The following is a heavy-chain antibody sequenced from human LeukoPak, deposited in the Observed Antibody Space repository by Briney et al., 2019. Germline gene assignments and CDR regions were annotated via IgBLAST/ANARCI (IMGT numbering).Heavy chain of an antibody. CDR1: GGTFSSYA. CDR2: IIPIFGTA. D-gene: IGHD3-3*01. V-gene: IGHV1-69*05. J-gene: IGHJ4*02. CDR3: ASGPLHDFWSGYLDY. Sequence: ASVKVSCKASGGTFSSYAISWVRQAPGQGLEWMGRIIPIFGTANYAQKFQGRVTITTDESTSTAYMELSSLRSEDTAVYYCASGPLHDFWSGYLDYWGQGTLVTVSS.